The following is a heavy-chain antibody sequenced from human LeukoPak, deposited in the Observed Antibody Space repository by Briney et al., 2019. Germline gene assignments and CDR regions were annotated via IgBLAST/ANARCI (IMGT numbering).Heavy chain of an antibody. J-gene: IGHJ6*02. CDR2: ISSSSSTI. Sequence: GGSLRLSCAASGFTFSSYSMNWVRQAPGKGLEWVSYISSSSSTIYYADSVKGRFTISRDNAKNSLYLQMNSLRAEDTAVYYCARERYDYVWGTQYYYYGMDVWGQGTTVTVSS. CDR1: GFTFSSYS. CDR3: ARERYDYVWGTQYYYYGMDV. D-gene: IGHD3-16*01. V-gene: IGHV3-48*01.